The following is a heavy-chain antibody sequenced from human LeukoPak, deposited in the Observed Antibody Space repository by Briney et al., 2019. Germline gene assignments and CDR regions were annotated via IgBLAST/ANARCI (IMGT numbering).Heavy chain of an antibody. D-gene: IGHD3-22*01. CDR3: ARDASYDPYLDY. Sequence: GGSLRLSCAASGFTFSSYSMNWVRQAPGKGLEWVSSISSSSSYIYYADSVKGRFTISRDNAKNSLYLQMNSLRAEDTAVYYCARDASYDPYLDYWGQGTLVTVSS. J-gene: IGHJ4*02. CDR2: ISSSSSYI. V-gene: IGHV3-21*01. CDR1: GFTFSSYS.